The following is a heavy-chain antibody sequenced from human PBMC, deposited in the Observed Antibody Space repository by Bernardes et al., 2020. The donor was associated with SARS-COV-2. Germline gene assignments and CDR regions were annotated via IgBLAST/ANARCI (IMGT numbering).Heavy chain of an antibody. CDR2: INPTRGGN. V-gene: IGHV1-2*02. Sequence: ASVKVSCKASGHPFTGYYIRWARQAPGRGLEWMGGINPTRGGNHFAQKCQGRVTMTRDTSISTAYMELSRLRSDDTAVYYRARNGLADNRYYYYYDYMDVWGKGTTVTVS. D-gene: IGHD6-19*01. CDR1: GHPFTGYY. J-gene: IGHJ6*03. CDR3: ARNGLADNRYYYYYDYMDV.